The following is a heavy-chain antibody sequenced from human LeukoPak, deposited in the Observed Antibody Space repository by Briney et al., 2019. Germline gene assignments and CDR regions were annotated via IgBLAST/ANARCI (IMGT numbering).Heavy chain of an antibody. CDR2: INWNGGST. CDR3: AKGVYCSGGSCYPYYFDY. D-gene: IGHD2-15*01. V-gene: IGHV3-20*04. Sequence: LGGSLRLSCAASGFTFDDYGMSWVRQAPGKGLEWVSGINWNGGSTGYADSVKGRFTISRDNAKNSLYLQMNSLRAEDTALYYCAKGVYCSGGSCYPYYFDYWGQGTLVTVSS. J-gene: IGHJ4*02. CDR1: GFTFDDYG.